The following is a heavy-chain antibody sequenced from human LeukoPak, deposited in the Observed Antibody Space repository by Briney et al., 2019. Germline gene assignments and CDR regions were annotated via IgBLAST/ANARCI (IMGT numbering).Heavy chain of an antibody. Sequence: GGSLRLSCTASGFTFGDYAMSCVRQAPGKGLEWVGFIRRKAYGGTTEYAASVKGRFTISRDDSKSIAYLQMNSLKSEDTAVYYCTREGKYSGSCDYWGQGTLVTVSS. J-gene: IGHJ4*02. V-gene: IGHV3-49*04. D-gene: IGHD1-26*01. CDR3: TREGKYSGSCDY. CDR2: IRRKAYGGTT. CDR1: GFTFGDYA.